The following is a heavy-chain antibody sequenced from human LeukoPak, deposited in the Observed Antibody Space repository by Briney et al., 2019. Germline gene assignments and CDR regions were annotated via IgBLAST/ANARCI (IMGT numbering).Heavy chain of an antibody. CDR1: GFTFSIYA. CDR2: ISGNGIGT. Sequence: GGSLRLSCAASGFTFSIYAMSWVRQAPGKGLEWVSAISGNGIGTYYADSVKGRFTISRDNSKNTLYLQMNSLRAEDTAVYYCAKIGYCSSTRPRCYYYYYMDVWGKGTTVTVSS. D-gene: IGHD2-2*01. CDR3: AKIGYCSSTRPRCYYYYYMDV. V-gene: IGHV3-23*01. J-gene: IGHJ6*03.